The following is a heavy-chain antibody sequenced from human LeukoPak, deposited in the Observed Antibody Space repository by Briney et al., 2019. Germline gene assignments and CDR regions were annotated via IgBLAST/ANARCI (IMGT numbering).Heavy chain of an antibody. CDR1: GGSISSGGYY. CDR2: IYTSGST. J-gene: IGHJ5*02. D-gene: IGHD4-11*01. V-gene: IGHV4-61*02. CDR3: ARGGSNYVVGYLAPGRLGPLRSFDP. Sequence: SETLSLTCTVSGGSISSGGYYWSWIRQPAGKGLEWIGRIYTSGSTNYNPSLKSRVTISVDTSKNQFSLKLSSVTAADTAVYYCARGGSNYVVGYLAPGRLGPLRSFDPWGQGTLVTVSS.